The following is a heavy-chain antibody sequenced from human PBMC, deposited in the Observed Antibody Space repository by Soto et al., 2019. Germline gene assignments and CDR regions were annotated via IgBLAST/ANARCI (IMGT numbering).Heavy chain of an antibody. CDR2: IYHSGST. D-gene: IGHD3-3*01. Sequence: PSETLSLTCAVSGGSISSGGYSWGWIRQPPGKGLEWIGYIYHSGSTYYNPSLKSRVTISVDRSKNQFSLKLSSVTAADTAVYYCAYDLPAYWGQGTLVTVSS. V-gene: IGHV4-30-2*01. CDR3: AYDLPAY. CDR1: GGSISSGGYS. J-gene: IGHJ4*02.